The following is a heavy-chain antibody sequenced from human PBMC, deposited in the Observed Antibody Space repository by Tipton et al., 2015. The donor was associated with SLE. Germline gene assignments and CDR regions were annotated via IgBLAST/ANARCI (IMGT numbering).Heavy chain of an antibody. Sequence: QLVQSGAEVRKPGASVKVSCKVSGYTFSSHDINWVRQATGQGLEWMGWTTPNSGNTGYAQKFQGRVTMTRNISANTAYMELSSLRSEDTAVYYCVRDMWDVWGKGTTVTVSS. CDR1: GYTFSSHD. J-gene: IGHJ6*04. CDR3: VRDMWDV. CDR2: TTPNSGNT. V-gene: IGHV1-8*01.